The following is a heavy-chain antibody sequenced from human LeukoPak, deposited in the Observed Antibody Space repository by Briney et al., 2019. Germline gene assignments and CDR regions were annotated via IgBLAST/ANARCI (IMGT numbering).Heavy chain of an antibody. CDR2: IYGNGGRT. J-gene: IGHJ4*02. Sequence: GGSLRLSCSASGFTFSTYTRICVRQAPGKGLEWVSGIYGNGGRTFYADSVKGRFTISRDNSKNTVWLQMNSLRAEDTAIYYSAKDEKQHGLWSIHYGGQGTLVTVSS. CDR1: GFTFSTYT. D-gene: IGHD6-13*01. CDR3: AKDEKQHGLWSIHY. V-gene: IGHV3-23*01.